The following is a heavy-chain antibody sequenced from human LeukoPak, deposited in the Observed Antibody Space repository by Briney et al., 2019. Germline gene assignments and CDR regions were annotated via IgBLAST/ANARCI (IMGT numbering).Heavy chain of an antibody. D-gene: IGHD6-19*01. V-gene: IGHV3-23*01. CDR1: GFTFSNYA. Sequence: QAGGSLRLSCAASGFTFSNYAMSWVRQAPGKGLEWVSAISGSGGSTYYADSVKGRFTISRDNSKNTLYLQMNSLRAEDTAVYYCAKDNEDGSGWAWSDYWGQGTLVTVSS. J-gene: IGHJ4*02. CDR2: ISGSGGST. CDR3: AKDNEDGSGWAWSDY.